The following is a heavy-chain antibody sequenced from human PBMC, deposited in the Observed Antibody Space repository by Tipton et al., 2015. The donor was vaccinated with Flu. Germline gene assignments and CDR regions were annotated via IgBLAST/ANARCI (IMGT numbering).Heavy chain of an antibody. D-gene: IGHD5/OR15-5a*01. V-gene: IGHV3-53*01. CDR3: AKVIPEKVSGLDY. CDR2: IYSDGTT. J-gene: IGHJ4*02. CDR1: GFTVNSNY. Sequence: SLRLSCAASGFTVNSNYMTWVRQAPGKGLEWVSVIYSDGTTYYADSVKGRFTISRDNSKNMLYLRMNSLSAEDTAIYYCAKVIPEKVSGLDYWGQGTLVTVSS.